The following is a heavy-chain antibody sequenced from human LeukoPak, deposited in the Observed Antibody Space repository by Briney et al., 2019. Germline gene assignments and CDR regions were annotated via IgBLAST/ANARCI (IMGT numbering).Heavy chain of an antibody. Sequence: PGGSLRLSCAASGFTFSSYSMHWVRQAPGKGLDYVSTISSNGGSTYYANSVKGRFTISRDNSKNTLYLQMGSLRAEDTAVYYCARSLTERWLESPFDYWGQGTQVTVSS. V-gene: IGHV3-64*01. J-gene: IGHJ4*02. D-gene: IGHD5-24*01. CDR3: ARSLTERWLESPFDY. CDR2: ISSNGGST. CDR1: GFTFSSYS.